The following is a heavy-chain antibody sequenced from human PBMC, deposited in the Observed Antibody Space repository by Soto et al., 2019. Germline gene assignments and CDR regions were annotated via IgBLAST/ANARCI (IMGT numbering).Heavy chain of an antibody. Sequence: ASVKVSCKASGYTFTSYGISWVRQAPGQGLEWMGWISAYNGNTNYAQKLQGRVTMTTETSTRTAYMELRSLRSDDTAVYYCAEVGYCSSTSCPDAFDIWGQGTMVTVSS. D-gene: IGHD2-2*01. J-gene: IGHJ3*02. CDR3: AEVGYCSSTSCPDAFDI. CDR1: GYTFTSYG. V-gene: IGHV1-18*01. CDR2: ISAYNGNT.